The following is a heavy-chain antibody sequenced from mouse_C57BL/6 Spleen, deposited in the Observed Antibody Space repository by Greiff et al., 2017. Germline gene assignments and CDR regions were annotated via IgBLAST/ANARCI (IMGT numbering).Heavy chain of an antibody. CDR3: ARAAGTYYFDY. CDR1: GFTFSSYA. V-gene: IGHV5-4*01. CDR2: ISDGGSYT. Sequence: EVQLQQSGGGLVKPGGSLKLSCAASGFTFSSYAMSWVRQTPEKRLEWVATISDGGSYTYYPDNVKGRFTISRDNAKNNLYLQMSHLKSEDTAMYYCARAAGTYYFDYWGQGTTLTVSS. J-gene: IGHJ2*01. D-gene: IGHD4-1*01.